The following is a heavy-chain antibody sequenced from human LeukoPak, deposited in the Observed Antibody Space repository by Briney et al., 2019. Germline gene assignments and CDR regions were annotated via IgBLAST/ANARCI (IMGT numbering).Heavy chain of an antibody. V-gene: IGHV4-61*02. CDR2: IYTSGST. Sequence: SETLSLTCTVSGGSISSGSYYWSWIRQPAGKGLEWIGRIYTSGSTNYNPSLKSRVTISVDTSKNQFSLKLSSVTAADTAVYYCARASQTNDCTNGVCYIVGGDDAFDIWGQGTMVTVSS. CDR1: GGSISSGSYY. J-gene: IGHJ3*02. D-gene: IGHD2-8*01. CDR3: ARASQTNDCTNGVCYIVGGDDAFDI.